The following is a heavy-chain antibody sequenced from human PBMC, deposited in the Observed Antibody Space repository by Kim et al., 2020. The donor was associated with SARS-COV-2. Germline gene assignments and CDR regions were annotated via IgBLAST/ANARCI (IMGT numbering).Heavy chain of an antibody. CDR3: ASRGPYDFWSGYYPFDY. V-gene: IGHV4-39*01. Sequence: SETLSLTCTVSGGSISSSSYYWGWIRQPPGKGLEWIGSIYYSGSTYYNPSLKSRVTISVDTSKNQFSLKLSSVTAADTAVYYCASRGPYDFWSGYYPFDYWGQGTLVTVSS. CDR1: GGSISSSSYY. J-gene: IGHJ4*02. CDR2: IYYSGST. D-gene: IGHD3-3*01.